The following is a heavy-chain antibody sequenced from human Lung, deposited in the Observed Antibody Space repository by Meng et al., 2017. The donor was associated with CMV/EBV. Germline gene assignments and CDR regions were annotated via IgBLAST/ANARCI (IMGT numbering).Heavy chain of an antibody. Sequence: SXAASGFTFSSYSMNWVRQAPGKGLEWVSSISNSGAYIYYADSVKGRFSISRDNAQNSLYLHMNSLRAEDTAVYYCTRDVSPRSSAYFAIYYFYALDVWGQGXAVTVSS. D-gene: IGHD2-21*01. J-gene: IGHJ6*02. CDR2: ISNSGAYI. V-gene: IGHV3-21*01. CDR3: TRDVSPRSSAYFAIYYFYALDV. CDR1: GFTFSSYS.